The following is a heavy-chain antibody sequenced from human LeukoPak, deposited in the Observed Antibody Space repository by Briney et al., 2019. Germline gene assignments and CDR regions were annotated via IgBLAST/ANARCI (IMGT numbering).Heavy chain of an antibody. CDR1: GFTFSNYA. D-gene: IGHD5-24*01. CDR2: ISGSGDST. V-gene: IGHV3-23*01. J-gene: IGHJ4*01. Sequence: GGSLRLSCAASGFTFSNYAMRWVRQAPGKGLEWVSGISGSGDSTYYADSVKGRFTISRDNSKNSLFLQMNSLRAEDAAFYYCAKLLRDVTIYDFWGHGTLVTVSS. CDR3: AKLLRDVTIYDF.